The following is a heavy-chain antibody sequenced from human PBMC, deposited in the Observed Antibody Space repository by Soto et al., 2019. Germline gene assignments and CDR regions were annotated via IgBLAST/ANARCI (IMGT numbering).Heavy chain of an antibody. J-gene: IGHJ4*02. CDR1: GGSINSGGYS. CDR2: IYHSGST. CDR3: PRVPDY. Sequence: SETLSLSCAVSGGSINSGGYSWSWVRQPPGKGLEWIGYIYHSGSTYYNPSLKSRVTISVDRSKNQFSLRLSSVTAADTAVYYCPRVPDYWGQGTLVTVSS. V-gene: IGHV4-30-2*01.